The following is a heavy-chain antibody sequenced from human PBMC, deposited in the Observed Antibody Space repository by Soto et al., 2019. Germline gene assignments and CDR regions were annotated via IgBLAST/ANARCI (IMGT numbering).Heavy chain of an antibody. V-gene: IGHV4-34*01. CDR1: GGSFSGYY. CDR3: ATRLYGSGGSCLDAFDI. D-gene: IGHD2-15*01. J-gene: IGHJ3*02. CDR2: INHSGST. Sequence: SETLSLTCAVYGGSFSGYYWSWIRQPPGKGLEWIGEINHSGSTNYNPSLKSRVTISVDTSKNQFSLKLSSVTAADTAVYYCATRLYGSGGSCLDAFDIWGQGTMVTVSS.